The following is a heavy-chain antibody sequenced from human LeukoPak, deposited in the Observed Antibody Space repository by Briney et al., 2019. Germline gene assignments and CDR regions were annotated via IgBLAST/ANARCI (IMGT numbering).Heavy chain of an antibody. CDR1: GYTFTDYY. Sequence: ASVKVSCKASGYTFTDYYLHWVRQAPGQGLEWMGWINPYSGGTNYAQNFQGRVTMTRGTSISTGYMELSRLGSDDTALYYCARIRGGNNYHFDYWGQGTLVTVSS. J-gene: IGHJ4*02. CDR2: INPYSGGT. D-gene: IGHD1-26*01. V-gene: IGHV1-2*02. CDR3: ARIRGGNNYHFDY.